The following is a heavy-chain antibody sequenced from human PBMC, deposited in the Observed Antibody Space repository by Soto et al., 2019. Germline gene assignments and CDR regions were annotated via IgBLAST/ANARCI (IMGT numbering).Heavy chain of an antibody. Sequence: QVQLVPSGAELLKPGSSVMVSCHAAVGTFSSYAISWFRQAPGQGREWLGGSIPIFGTANYAQMFQGRVTMTADESTSTAYMELSSLRSEDTAVYYCARSVEMGDKHKYTCFDPWCQGTLVTVSS. CDR3: ARSVEMGDKHKYTCFDP. J-gene: IGHJ5*02. D-gene: IGHD3-16*01. CDR2: SIPIFGTA. V-gene: IGHV1-69*01. CDR1: VGTFSSYA.